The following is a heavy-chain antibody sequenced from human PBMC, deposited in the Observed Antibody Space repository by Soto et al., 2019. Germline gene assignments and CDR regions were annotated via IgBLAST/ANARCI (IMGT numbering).Heavy chain of an antibody. J-gene: IGHJ6*02. D-gene: IGHD6-19*01. CDR1: GVTFSKFI. V-gene: IGHV1-69*13. Sequence: SVKVSCKASGVTFSKFIMTWVRQAPGLGLEWVGGIIPIFGTANYAQKFQGRVTITADESTSTSYREVNNLRSEDTAVYYGAKVRYRSPMGYYYGMDVWG. CDR3: AKVRYRSPMGYYYGMDV. CDR2: IIPIFGTA.